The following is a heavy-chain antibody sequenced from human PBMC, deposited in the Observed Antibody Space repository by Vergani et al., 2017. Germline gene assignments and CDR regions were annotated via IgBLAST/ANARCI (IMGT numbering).Heavy chain of an antibody. CDR1: GGTFSSYA. J-gene: IGHJ3*02. CDR2: IIPIFGTA. Sequence: QVQLVQSGAEVKKPGSSVKVSCKASGGTFSSYAISWVRQAPGQGLEWMGGIIPIFGTANYAQKFQGRVTITADESTSTAYMELSSLRSEDTAVYYCARDRQVLRYFDWSHDAFDIWGQGTRVTVSS. CDR3: ARDRQVLRYFDWSHDAFDI. D-gene: IGHD3-9*01. V-gene: IGHV1-69*12.